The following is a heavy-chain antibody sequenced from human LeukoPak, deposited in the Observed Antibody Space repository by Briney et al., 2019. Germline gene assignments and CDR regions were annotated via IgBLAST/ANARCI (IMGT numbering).Heavy chain of an antibody. J-gene: IGHJ4*02. CDR3: ARKGFGSITVPGTFDY. D-gene: IGHD6-19*01. CDR2: IRYDGSNK. V-gene: IGHV3-30*02. CDR1: GFTFSDFG. Sequence: GGSLRLSCAASGFTFSDFGMHWVRQAPGKGLEWVAFIRYDGSNKYYVDSVKGRFTISRDNSKNTLSLHMNSLRPEDTAVYYCARKGFGSITVPGTFDYWGQGILVTVSS.